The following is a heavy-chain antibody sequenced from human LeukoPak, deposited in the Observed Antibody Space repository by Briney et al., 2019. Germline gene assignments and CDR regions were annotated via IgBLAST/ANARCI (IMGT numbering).Heavy chain of an antibody. CDR1: GYSFTTYW. CDR2: IYPDDSDT. Sequence: GESLKISCKGSGYSFTTYWIAWVRQMPGKGLEWMGIIYPDDSDTRYSPSFEGQVTISADKSISTAYLQWNSLKASDTAMYYCARVFDILTGYYIRAFDYWGQGTLVTVSS. J-gene: IGHJ4*02. CDR3: ARVFDILTGYYIRAFDY. V-gene: IGHV5-51*01. D-gene: IGHD3-9*01.